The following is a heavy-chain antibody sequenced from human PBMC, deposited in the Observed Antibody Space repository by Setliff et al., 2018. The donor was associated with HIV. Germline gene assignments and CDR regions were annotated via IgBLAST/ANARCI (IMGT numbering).Heavy chain of an antibody. CDR3: ARENRYCSGGSCDWYFDL. CDR2: IYSGGST. V-gene: IGHV3-66*01. CDR1: GFTVSSNY. J-gene: IGHJ2*01. Sequence: GGSLRLSCAASGFTVSSNYMSWARQAPGKGLEWVSVIYSGGSTYSADSVKGRFTISRDNSKNTLYLQMNSLRAEDTAVYYCARENRYCSGGSCDWYFDLWGRGTLVTVSS. D-gene: IGHD2-15*01.